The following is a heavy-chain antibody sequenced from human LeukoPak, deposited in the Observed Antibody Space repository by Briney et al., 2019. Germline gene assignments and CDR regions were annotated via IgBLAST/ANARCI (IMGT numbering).Heavy chain of an antibody. CDR1: GFTFSSYW. CDR3: ARGSTITGYEY. CDR2: IKQDGSEI. J-gene: IGHJ4*02. D-gene: IGHD3-9*01. Sequence: GGSLRLSCAASGFTFSSYWMTWVRQVPGKGLEWVANIKQDGSEIFYVDSVKGRFTISRDNAKNSLYLQMNSLRADDTAVYYCARGSTITGYEYWGQGTLVTVSS. V-gene: IGHV3-7*01.